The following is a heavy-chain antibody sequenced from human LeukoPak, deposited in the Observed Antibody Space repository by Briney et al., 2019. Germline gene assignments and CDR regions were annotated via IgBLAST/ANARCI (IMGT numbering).Heavy chain of an antibody. CDR1: GFTFSSYG. CDR2: IRYDGGNK. J-gene: IGHJ3*02. D-gene: IGHD3-16*01. V-gene: IGHV3-30*02. Sequence: GGSLRLSCAASGFTFSSYGMHWVRQAPGKGLEWVAFIRYDGGNKYYADSVKGRFTISRDNSKNTLYLQMNSLRAEDTAVYYCALGGRDAFDIWGQGTMVTVSS. CDR3: ALGGRDAFDI.